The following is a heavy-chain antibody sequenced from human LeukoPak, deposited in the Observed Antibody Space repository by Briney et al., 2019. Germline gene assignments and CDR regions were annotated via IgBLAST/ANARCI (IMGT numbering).Heavy chain of an antibody. Sequence: SETLSLTCTVSGGSISSSSYYWGWIRQPPGKGLEWIGSIYYSGSTYYNPSLKSRVTISVDTSKNQFSLKLSSVTAADTAVYYCARMGAYYYYMDVWGKGTTVTISS. CDR1: GGSISSSSYY. CDR2: IYYSGST. D-gene: IGHD3-16*01. CDR3: ARMGAYYYYMDV. J-gene: IGHJ6*03. V-gene: IGHV4-39*07.